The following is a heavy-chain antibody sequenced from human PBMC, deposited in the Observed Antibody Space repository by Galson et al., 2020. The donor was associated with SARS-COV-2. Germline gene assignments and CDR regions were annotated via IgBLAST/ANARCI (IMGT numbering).Heavy chain of an antibody. D-gene: IGHD6-19*01. Sequence: GESPKISCQGSGYSLTNYWIGWVRQMPGKDREWMGVIYPEDSHTIYSPSFRGQVTISGDKSLSTAYQHWSSLKASDTAMYYCARHGASSGWYEGIDYWGQGTLVTVSS. CDR3: ARHGASSGWYEGIDY. J-gene: IGHJ4*02. CDR1: GYSLTNYW. V-gene: IGHV5-51*01. CDR2: IYPEDSHT.